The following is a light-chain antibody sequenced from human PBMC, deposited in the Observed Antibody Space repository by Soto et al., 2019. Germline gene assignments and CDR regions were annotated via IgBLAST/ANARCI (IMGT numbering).Light chain of an antibody. CDR3: LQHNAYPYT. CDR2: GAS. V-gene: IGKV1-17*01. J-gene: IGKJ2*01. Sequence: DIQMTQSPSSLSASVGDRVTITCLARQGIGIDLGWYQQQPGKTPKRLIFGASSLQSGVPSRFSGSGSGTEFTLTISSLQPEEFATYYCLQHNAYPYTFGQGTKLEIK. CDR1: QGIGID.